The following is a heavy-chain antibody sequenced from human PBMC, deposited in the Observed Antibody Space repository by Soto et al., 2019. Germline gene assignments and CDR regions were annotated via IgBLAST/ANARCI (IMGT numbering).Heavy chain of an antibody. J-gene: IGHJ4*02. V-gene: IGHV3-7*03. Sequence: GGSLRLSCAASGFTFSSYWMSWVRQAPGKGLEWVANMRQDGSEKYYVDSVKGRFTISRDNAKNSLYLQMNSLRAEDTAVYYCARILCSSTSCYTFDYWGQGTPVTVSS. D-gene: IGHD2-2*02. CDR2: MRQDGSEK. CDR1: GFTFSSYW. CDR3: ARILCSSTSCYTFDY.